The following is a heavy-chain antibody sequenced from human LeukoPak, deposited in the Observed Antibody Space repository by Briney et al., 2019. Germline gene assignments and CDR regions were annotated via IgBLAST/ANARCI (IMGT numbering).Heavy chain of an antibody. Sequence: SETLSLTCAVYGGSFSGYYWSWIRQPPGKGLEWIGEINRSGSTNYNPSLKSRVTISVDTSKNHLSLKLSSVTAADTAVYYCARLGDEGINDYWGQGTLVTVSS. J-gene: IGHJ4*02. V-gene: IGHV4-34*01. CDR2: INRSGST. D-gene: IGHD5-24*01. CDR3: ARLGDEGINDY. CDR1: GGSFSGYY.